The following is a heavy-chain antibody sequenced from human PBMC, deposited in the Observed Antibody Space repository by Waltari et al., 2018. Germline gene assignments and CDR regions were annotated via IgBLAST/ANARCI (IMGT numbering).Heavy chain of an antibody. J-gene: IGHJ6*03. Sequence: QVQLQQWGAGLLKPSETLSLTCAVYGGSFSGYYWSWIRQPPGKGLEWIGEINHSGSTNYNPSLKSRVTISVDTSKNQFSLKLSSVTAADTAVYYCARGRFALWPAAIHHYYYYYMDVWGKGTTVTISS. V-gene: IGHV4-34*01. CDR3: ARGRFALWPAAIHHYYYYYMDV. D-gene: IGHD2-2*02. CDR1: GGSFSGYY. CDR2: INHSGST.